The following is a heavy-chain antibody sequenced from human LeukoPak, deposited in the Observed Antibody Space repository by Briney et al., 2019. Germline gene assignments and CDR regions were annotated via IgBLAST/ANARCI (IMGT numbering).Heavy chain of an antibody. Sequence: GGSLRPSCGALGLNFNSHGNSLGRQAPGQGPEGVSGISGSGGSTYYADSVKGRFTISRDNSKNTLYLQMNSLRAEDTAVYYCAKIRIGPYYYYGVDVWGQGTTVTVSS. D-gene: IGHD2-15*01. V-gene: IGHV3-23*01. J-gene: IGHJ6*02. CDR2: ISGSGGST. CDR1: GLNFNSHG. CDR3: AKIRIGPYYYYGVDV.